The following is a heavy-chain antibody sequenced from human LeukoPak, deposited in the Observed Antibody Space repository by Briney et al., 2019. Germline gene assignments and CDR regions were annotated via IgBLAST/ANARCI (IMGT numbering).Heavy chain of an antibody. V-gene: IGHV6-1*01. CDR3: VRVTGGVFDY. J-gene: IGHJ4*02. Sequence: SQTLSLTCAISGDSVSSNSVTWNWITQSPSRGLEWLGRTYYRSKWSNDYAVSVKSRIIINPDTSKNQFSLQLDSVTPEDTAVYYCVRVTGGVFDYWGPGTLVTVSS. CDR2: TYYRSKWSN. D-gene: IGHD2-8*02. CDR1: GDSVSSNSVT.